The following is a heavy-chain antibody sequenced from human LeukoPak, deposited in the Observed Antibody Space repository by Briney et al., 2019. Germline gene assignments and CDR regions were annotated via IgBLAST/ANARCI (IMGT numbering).Heavy chain of an antibody. V-gene: IGHV3-23*01. D-gene: IGHD3-16*01. Sequence: PGGSLRLSCAASGFTFSSYAMSWVRQAPGKGLEWVSGIIDSGESTYYANFAKGRFAISRDNSNNTLYLQMNSLRAEDMAVYYCAKLGGQELHNYYVAVCGKGTTVAVSS. CDR2: IIDSGEST. CDR3: AKLGGQELHNYYVAV. CDR1: GFTFSSYA. J-gene: IGHJ6*03.